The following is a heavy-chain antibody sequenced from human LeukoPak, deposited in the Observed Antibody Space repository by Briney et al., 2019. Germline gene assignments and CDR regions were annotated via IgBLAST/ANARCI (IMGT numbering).Heavy chain of an antibody. CDR2: ISSSSSYI. D-gene: IGHD2-15*01. CDR3: ARDYCSGPKCYFIDY. V-gene: IGHV3-21*01. Sequence: GSLRLSCAASGFTFSSYSMNWVRQAPGKGLEWVSSISSSSSYIYYADSVKGRFTISRGNAKNSLFLQMNSLRAEDTAVYYCARDYCSGPKCYFIDYWGQGALVTVSS. CDR1: GFTFSSYS. J-gene: IGHJ4*02.